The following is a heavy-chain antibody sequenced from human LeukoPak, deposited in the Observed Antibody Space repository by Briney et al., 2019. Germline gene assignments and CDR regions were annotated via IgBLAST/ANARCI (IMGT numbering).Heavy chain of an antibody. J-gene: IGHJ4*02. CDR2: INHSGST. V-gene: IGHV4-39*07. D-gene: IGHD3-16*02. Sequence: SETLSLTCTVSGGSISSGGHYWSWIRQPPGTGLEWIGEINHSGSTNYNPSLKSRVTISVDTSKNQFSLKLSSVTAADTAVYYCARAPRSDYVWGSYRHYFDYWGQGTLVTVSS. CDR1: GGSISSGGHY. CDR3: ARAPRSDYVWGSYRHYFDY.